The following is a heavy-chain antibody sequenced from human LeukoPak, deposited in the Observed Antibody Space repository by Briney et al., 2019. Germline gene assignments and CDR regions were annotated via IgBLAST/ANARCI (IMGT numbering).Heavy chain of an antibody. CDR1: GGSISSYY. J-gene: IGHJ4*02. CDR2: IYYSGST. Sequence: SDTLSLTCTVSGGSISSYYWSWIRQPPGKGLEWIGYIYYSGSTNYNPSLKSRVTISVDTSKNQFSLKLSSVTAADTAVYYCARAAEAAAAFDYWGQGTLVTVSS. D-gene: IGHD6-13*01. CDR3: ARAAEAAAAFDY. V-gene: IGHV4-59*07.